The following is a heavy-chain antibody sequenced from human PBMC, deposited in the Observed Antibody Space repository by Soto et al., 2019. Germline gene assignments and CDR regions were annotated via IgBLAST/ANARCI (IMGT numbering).Heavy chain of an antibody. V-gene: IGHV4-39*01. J-gene: IGHJ4*02. Sequence: PSETLSLTCTVSGGSISSSSYYWGWIRQPPGKGLEWIGSIYYSGSTYYNPSLKSRVTISVDTSKNQFSLKLSSVTAADTAVYYCARDYADGHYWGQGTLVTVSS. D-gene: IGHD4-17*01. CDR1: GGSISSSSYY. CDR2: IYYSGST. CDR3: ARDYADGHY.